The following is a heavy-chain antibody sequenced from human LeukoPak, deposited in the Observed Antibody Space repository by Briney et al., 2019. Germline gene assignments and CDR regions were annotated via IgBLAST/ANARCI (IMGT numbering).Heavy chain of an antibody. CDR1: GFTFSSYA. J-gene: IGHJ1*01. CDR3: ARSDSGFGFLYFQH. D-gene: IGHD6-19*01. CDR2: ISGSGGST. V-gene: IGHV3-23*01. Sequence: GGSLRLSCAASGFTFSSYAMSWVRQAPGKGLEWVSAISGSGGSTYYADSVKGRFTISRDNSKNTLYLQMNSLRAEDTAVYYCARSDSGFGFLYFQHWGQGTLVTVSS.